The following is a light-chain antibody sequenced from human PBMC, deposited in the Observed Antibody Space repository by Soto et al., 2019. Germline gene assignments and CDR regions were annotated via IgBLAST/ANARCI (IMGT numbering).Light chain of an antibody. J-gene: IGKJ2*01. Sequence: EIVMTQSPASLSVSPGETATLSCRASQSISNSLAWYQQKPGQAPSLLIYGASTRATGIPARFSGSGSGTEFTLTISSLQSEASALYYCQQYNNWPPRTFGQGTKLEIK. CDR1: QSISNS. CDR2: GAS. V-gene: IGKV3-15*01. CDR3: QQYNNWPPRT.